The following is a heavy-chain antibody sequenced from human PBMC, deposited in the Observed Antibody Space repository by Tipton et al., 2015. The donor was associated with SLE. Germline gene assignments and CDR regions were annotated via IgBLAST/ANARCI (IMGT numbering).Heavy chain of an antibody. V-gene: IGHV3-49*04. J-gene: IGHJ4*02. Sequence: SLRLSCAASGFTFSSYTMHWVRQAPGKGLEWVGFIRSKAFGETTDSAASVKGRFIISRDDSRSIAYLQMNYLKTEDTAVYFCSRGRWGLDYWGQGTLVTVSS. CDR1: GFTFSSYT. D-gene: IGHD7-27*01. CDR2: IRSKAFGETT. CDR3: SRGRWGLDY.